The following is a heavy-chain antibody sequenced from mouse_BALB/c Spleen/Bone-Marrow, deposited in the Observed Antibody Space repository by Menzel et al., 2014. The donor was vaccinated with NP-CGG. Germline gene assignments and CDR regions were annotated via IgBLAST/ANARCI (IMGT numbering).Heavy chain of an antibody. V-gene: IGHV1-9*01. D-gene: IGHD1-1*01. CDR2: ILPGSGST. Sequence: QVQLQQSGAELMKPGASVKISCKATGYTFSSYWIEWVKQRPGHGLEWIGEILPGSGSTNYNEKFKGKATFTADTSSNTGYMQHNSLTAEESAVYYCARGGYYGSSDEDYAMDYWGQGTSVTVSS. J-gene: IGHJ4*01. CDR1: GYTFSSYW. CDR3: ARGGYYGSSDEDYAMDY.